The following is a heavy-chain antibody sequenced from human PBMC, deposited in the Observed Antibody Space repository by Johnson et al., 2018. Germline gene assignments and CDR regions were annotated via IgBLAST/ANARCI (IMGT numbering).Heavy chain of an antibody. V-gene: IGHV3-74*01. J-gene: IGHJ1*01. CDR3: ARGLYGDYVGSEYLQH. D-gene: IGHD4-17*01. Sequence: QWVRQGPWKGLVWVSLISPDGSSASYPDSVKGRFTISSDNAKNTLYLQMDSLRVEDTAVYFCARGLYGDYVGSEYLQHWGQGTLVTVSS. CDR2: ISPDGSSA.